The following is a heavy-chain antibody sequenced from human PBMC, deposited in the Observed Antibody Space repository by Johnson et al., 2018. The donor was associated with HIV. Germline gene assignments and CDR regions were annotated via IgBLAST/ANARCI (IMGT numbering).Heavy chain of an antibody. CDR2: ISSSGSTI. CDR3: ARSIVGAIVDAFDI. V-gene: IGHV3-48*04. J-gene: IGHJ3*02. D-gene: IGHD1-26*01. Sequence: VQLVESGGGLVQPGGSLRLSCAASGFTFSSYAMNWIRQAPGKGLEWVSYISSSGSTIYYADSVKGRFTISRDHAKNSLYLQMNSLRAEDTAVYYCARSIVGAIVDAFDIWGQGTMVTVSS. CDR1: GFTFSSYA.